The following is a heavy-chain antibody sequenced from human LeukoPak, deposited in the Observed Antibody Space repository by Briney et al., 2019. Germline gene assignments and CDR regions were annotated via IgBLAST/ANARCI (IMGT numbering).Heavy chain of an antibody. D-gene: IGHD6-19*01. J-gene: IGHJ5*02. CDR2: INPNSGGT. V-gene: IGHV1-2*02. Sequence: ASVKVSCKASGYTFTGYYMHWVRQAPGQGLEWMGWINPNSGGTNYAQEFQGRVTMTRDTSISTAYMELSRLRSDDTAVYYCARVDIAVGGFDPWGQGTLVTVSS. CDR3: ARVDIAVGGFDP. CDR1: GYTFTGYY.